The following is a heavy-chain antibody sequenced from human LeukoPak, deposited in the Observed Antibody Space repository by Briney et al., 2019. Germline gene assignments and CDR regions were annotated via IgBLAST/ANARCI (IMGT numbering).Heavy chain of an antibody. CDR3: ARDLGYYDSSGYDAFDI. CDR1: GYTFTSYD. D-gene: IGHD3-22*01. Sequence: GASVKVSCKASGYTFTSYDINRVRQATGQGLEWMGIINPSGGSTSYAQKFQGRVTMTRDTSTSTVYMELSSLRSEDTAVYYCARDLGYYDSSGYDAFDIWGQGTMVTVSS. J-gene: IGHJ3*02. V-gene: IGHV1-46*01. CDR2: INPSGGST.